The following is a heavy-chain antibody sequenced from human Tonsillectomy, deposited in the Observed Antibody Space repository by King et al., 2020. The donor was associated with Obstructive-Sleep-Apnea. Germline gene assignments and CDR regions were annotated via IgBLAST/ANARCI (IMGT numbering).Heavy chain of an antibody. J-gene: IGHJ5*02. CDR2: ISAYNGNT. D-gene: IGHD2-2*01. CDR1: GYTFINYV. CDR3: ARDRYQLLGS. Sequence: VQLVESGAEVKKPGASVRVSCEASGYTFINYVISWVRQAPGQGLEWMGWISAYNGNTNYAQKFQDRVTLTTDTSTSTAYMELRSLRSDDTAVYYCARDRYQLLGSWRQGTLVTVSS. V-gene: IGHV1-18*04.